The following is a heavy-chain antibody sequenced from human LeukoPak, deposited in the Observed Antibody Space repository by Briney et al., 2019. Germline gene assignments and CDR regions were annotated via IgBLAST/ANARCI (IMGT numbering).Heavy chain of an antibody. CDR1: GFTFSSYG. Sequence: GGSLRLSCAASGFTFSSYGMHWVRQAPGKGLEWVAVISYDGSNKYYADSVKGRFTISRDNPKNTLYLQMNSLRAEDTAVYYCARAYGKYSSPTPIDYWGQGTLVTVSS. CDR2: ISYDGSNK. V-gene: IGHV3-30*03. D-gene: IGHD6-6*01. CDR3: ARAYGKYSSPTPIDY. J-gene: IGHJ4*02.